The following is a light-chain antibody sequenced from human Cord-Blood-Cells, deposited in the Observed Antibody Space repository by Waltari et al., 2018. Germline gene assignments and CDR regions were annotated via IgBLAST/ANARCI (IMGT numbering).Light chain of an antibody. V-gene: IGLV2-23*01. Sequence: QSALTQPAPVSGSPGQSITISCTGTSSDVGSYNLFSWYQQPPGKAPKLMIYEGSKRPSGVSNRFSGSKSGNTASLTISGLQAEDEADYYCCSYAGSSTLVFGGGTKLTVL. CDR1: SSDVGSYNL. CDR3: CSYAGSSTLV. CDR2: EGS. J-gene: IGLJ3*02.